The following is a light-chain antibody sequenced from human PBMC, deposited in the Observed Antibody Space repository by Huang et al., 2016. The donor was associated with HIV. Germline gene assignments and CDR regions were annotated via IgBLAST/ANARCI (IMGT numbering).Light chain of an antibody. CDR3: MQSIQPAT. Sequence: DLVMTQTPLSLSVPPGQPASISCKSSQSLLHTFGKTYLYWYLQKPGQSPQLLIYEVTNRGAGVPDRVSGSGSGTDFTLKISRVEAEDAGVYYCMQSIQPATFGQGTKVEIK. CDR1: QSLLHTFGKTY. V-gene: IGKV2D-29*02. CDR2: EVT. J-gene: IGKJ1*01.